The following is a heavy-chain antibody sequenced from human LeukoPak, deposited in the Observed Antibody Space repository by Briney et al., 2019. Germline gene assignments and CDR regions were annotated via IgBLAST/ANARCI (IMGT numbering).Heavy chain of an antibody. CDR1: GYTFTSYY. D-gene: IGHD6-6*01. CDR3: ARGRRSSSGWFDP. CDR2: MNPNSGNT. J-gene: IGHJ5*02. V-gene: IGHV1-8*03. Sequence: ASVKVSCKASGYTFTSYYMHWVRQATGQGLEWMGWMNPNSGNTGYAQKFQGRVTITRNTSISTAYMELSSLRSEDTAVYYCARGRRSSSGWFDPWGQGTLVTVSS.